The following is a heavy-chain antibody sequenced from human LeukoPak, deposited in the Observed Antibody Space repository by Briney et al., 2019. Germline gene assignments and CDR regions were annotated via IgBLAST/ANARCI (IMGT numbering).Heavy chain of an antibody. CDR3: ARDRRGSGYDPGVWFDP. CDR2: ISGYNGHT. Sequence: GASVKVSCKASGYTFTSYGISWVRQAPGQGLEWMGWISGYNGHTNYAQKLQGRVTMTTDTSTSTAYMELRSLRSDDTAVYYCARDRRGSGYDPGVWFDPWGQGTLVTVSS. D-gene: IGHD5-12*01. V-gene: IGHV1-18*01. J-gene: IGHJ5*02. CDR1: GYTFTSYG.